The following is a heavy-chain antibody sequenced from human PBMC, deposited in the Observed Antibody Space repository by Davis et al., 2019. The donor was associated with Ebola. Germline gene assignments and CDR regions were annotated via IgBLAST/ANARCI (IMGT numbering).Heavy chain of an antibody. CDR1: GGSISSYY. D-gene: IGHD1-14*01. J-gene: IGHJ4*02. CDR2: IYHSGST. CDR3: ARDYVY. V-gene: IGHV4-59*12. Sequence: GSLRLSCTVSGGSISSYYWSWIRQPPGKGLEWIGSIYHSGSTNYSPSLKSRVTISADTSKNQFSLRLKSVTAADTAMYYCARDYVYWGQGILVTVSS.